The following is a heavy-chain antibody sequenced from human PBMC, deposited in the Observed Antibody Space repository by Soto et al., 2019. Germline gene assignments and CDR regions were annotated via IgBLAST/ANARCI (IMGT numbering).Heavy chain of an antibody. J-gene: IGHJ5*02. Sequence: GGSLRLSCAASGFTLSSYSMNWVRQAPGKGLEWVSYISSSSSTIYYADSVKGRFTISRDNAKNSLYLQMNSLRDEDTAVYYCARESRFLEYLSLHWFAPWGPGTLVTAST. CDR1: GFTLSSYS. CDR2: ISSSSSTI. D-gene: IGHD3-3*01. V-gene: IGHV3-48*02. CDR3: ARESRFLEYLSLHWFAP.